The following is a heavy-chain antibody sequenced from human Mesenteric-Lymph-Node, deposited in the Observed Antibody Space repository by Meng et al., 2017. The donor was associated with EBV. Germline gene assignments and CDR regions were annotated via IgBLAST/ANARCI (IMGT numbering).Heavy chain of an antibody. CDR1: GSSCIIDNYY. J-gene: IGHJ5*02. Sequence: VQLQRPGPDLVKASAPLSLPSTFSGSSCIIDNYYLSWIRQPPWKGLASIGYIHYSGRTHYNPSLKSSVTITVDSSKNQFSLKLSSVTAAATAVFYCVRQYYRHSNWWFEPWGQGTLVTVSS. CDR2: IHYSGRT. V-gene: IGHV4-61*01. CDR3: VRQYYRHSNWWFEP. D-gene: IGHD3-10*01.